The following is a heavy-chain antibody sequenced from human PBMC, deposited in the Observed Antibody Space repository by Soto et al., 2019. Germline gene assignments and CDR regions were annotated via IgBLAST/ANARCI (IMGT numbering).Heavy chain of an antibody. Sequence: DVQLVETGGGLIQPGRSLRLSCAASGFIVSSSYMNWVRQAPGKGLEWVSVIYADGRTYYADSVKGRFTISRDNAKNTLYLQMNSLSAEVTAVYYCTRCGGWYGQCYFDCWGQGNLVTVSS. CDR3: TRCGGWYGQCYFDC. V-gene: IGHV3-53*02. D-gene: IGHD6-19*01. J-gene: IGHJ4*02. CDR1: GFIVSSSY. CDR2: IYADGRT.